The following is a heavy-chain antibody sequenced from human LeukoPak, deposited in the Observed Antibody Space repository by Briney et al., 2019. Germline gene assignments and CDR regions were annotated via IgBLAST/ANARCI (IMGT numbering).Heavy chain of an antibody. CDR1: GFTFSSYW. CDR2: INSGGGST. Sequence: GGSLRPSCAASGFTFSSYWMSWVRQAPGKGLEWVSGINSGGGSTYYADSVKGRFTISRDNSKNTLYLQMNSLRGEDTAVYYCAKRLEVVATTIDYWGQGTLVTVSS. J-gene: IGHJ4*02. V-gene: IGHV3-23*01. D-gene: IGHD5-12*01. CDR3: AKRLEVVATTIDY.